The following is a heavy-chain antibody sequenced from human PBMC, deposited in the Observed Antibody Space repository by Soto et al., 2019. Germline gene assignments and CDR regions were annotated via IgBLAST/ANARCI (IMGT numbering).Heavy chain of an antibody. D-gene: IGHD2-8*01. V-gene: IGHV6-1*01. CDR2: TYYRSKWYN. J-gene: IGHJ6*02. CDR1: GDSVSSNSAA. Sequence: SQTLSLPCAISGDSVSSNSAAWNWIRQSPSRGLEWLGRTYYRSKWYNDYAVSVKSRITINPDTSKNQFSLQLNSVTPEDTAVYYCARDCTNGVCYPSYHYGMDVWGQGTTVTVS. CDR3: ARDCTNGVCYPSYHYGMDV.